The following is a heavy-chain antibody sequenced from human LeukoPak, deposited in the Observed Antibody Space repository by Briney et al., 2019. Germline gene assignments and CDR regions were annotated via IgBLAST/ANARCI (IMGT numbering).Heavy chain of an antibody. J-gene: IGHJ5*02. D-gene: IGHD3-16*02. Sequence: ASETLSLTCAVSGGSISSGGYSWSWIRQPPGKGLEWIGYIYHSGSTYYNPSLKSRVTISVDRSKNQFSLKLSSVTAADTAVYYCARAQVRSYRRSTGFDPWGQGTLVTVSS. V-gene: IGHV4-30-2*01. CDR3: ARAQVRSYRRSTGFDP. CDR1: GGSISSGGYS. CDR2: IYHSGST.